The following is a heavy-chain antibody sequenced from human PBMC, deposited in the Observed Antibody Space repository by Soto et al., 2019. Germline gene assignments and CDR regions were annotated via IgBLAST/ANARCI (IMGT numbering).Heavy chain of an antibody. CDR1: GFTFSSYA. V-gene: IGHV3-23*01. Sequence: EVQLLESGGGLVQPGGSLRLSCAASGFTFSSYAMSWVRQAPGKGLEWVSAISGSGGSTYYADSVKGRFTISRDNSENTLYLQMNSLRAEDTAVYYCASVVVAATTYGMDVWGQGTTVTVSS. CDR3: ASVVVAATTYGMDV. J-gene: IGHJ6*02. CDR2: ISGSGGST. D-gene: IGHD2-15*01.